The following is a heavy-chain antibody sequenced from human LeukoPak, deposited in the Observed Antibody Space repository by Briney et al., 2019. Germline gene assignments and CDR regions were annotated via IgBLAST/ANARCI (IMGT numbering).Heavy chain of an antibody. CDR1: GYTFTGYY. D-gene: IGHD4-17*01. Sequence: ASVKVSCKASGYTFTGYYIHWVRQAPGQGLEWMGWINPNSGGTNYAQKFQGRVTMTRDTSISTAYMELSRLRSDDTAVYYCARGSKPYGEYIRSRIHYFDYWGQGTLVTVSS. CDR3: ARGSKPYGEYIRSRIHYFDY. CDR2: INPNSGGT. V-gene: IGHV1-2*02. J-gene: IGHJ4*02.